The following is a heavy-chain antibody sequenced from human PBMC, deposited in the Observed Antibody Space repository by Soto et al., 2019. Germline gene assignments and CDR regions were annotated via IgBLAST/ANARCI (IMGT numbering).Heavy chain of an antibody. CDR3: ARDPQLYSYGNFDF. CDR2: ISSSGSYI. CDR1: GFPLSSYS. J-gene: IGHJ4*02. D-gene: IGHD5-18*01. V-gene: IGHV3-21*01. Sequence: SLRLSCAASGFPLSSYSINWVRQAPGKGLEWVSSISSSGSYIYYADSVKGRFTISRDNAKNSLYLQMNSLRAEDTAVYYCARDPQLYSYGNFDFWGLGTLVTVSS.